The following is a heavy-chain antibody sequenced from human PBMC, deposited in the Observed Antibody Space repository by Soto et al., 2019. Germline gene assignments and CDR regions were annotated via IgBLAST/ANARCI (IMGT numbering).Heavy chain of an antibody. J-gene: IGHJ6*03. CDR3: ARVAGISYYNHMDV. Sequence: QVHLQESGPGLVRPSETLSLTCTASGVSLKTYYWSWIRLPPGGGLEWIGYIFSSGSPNYNPSLRSRVTMSVETSNNQFSLKMSSVTAADTAVYYCARVAGISYYNHMDVWGKGTTVTVSS. CDR1: GVSLKTYY. D-gene: IGHD1-20*01. CDR2: IFSSGSP. V-gene: IGHV4-59*01.